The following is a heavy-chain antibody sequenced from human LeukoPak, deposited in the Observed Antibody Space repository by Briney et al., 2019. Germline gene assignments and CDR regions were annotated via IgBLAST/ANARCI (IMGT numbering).Heavy chain of an antibody. CDR2: INHSRST. D-gene: IGHD2-2*01. CDR3: ARMLVYCSSTSCYSNWFDA. V-gene: IGHV4-34*01. J-gene: IGHJ5*02. Sequence: SETLSLTCAVSGGSFSGYYWCWIRQPPRKGLEWIGEINHSRSTNYNPSLKSRVTISVDTSKNQFSLKLSSVTAADTAVYYCARMLVYCSSTSCYSNWFDAWGEGTLVTVSS. CDR1: GGSFSGYY.